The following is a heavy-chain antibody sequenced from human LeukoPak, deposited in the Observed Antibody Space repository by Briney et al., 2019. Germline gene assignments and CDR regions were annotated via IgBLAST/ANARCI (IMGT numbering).Heavy chain of an antibody. D-gene: IGHD2-21*01. Sequence: SETLSLTCTVSGGSISSSSYYWGWIRQPPGKGLEWIGSIYYSGSTYYNPSLKSRVTISVDTSKNQFSLKLSSVTAADTAVYYCARSNPVVAFDIWGQGTMVTVSS. CDR2: IYYSGST. V-gene: IGHV4-39*01. CDR3: ARSNPVVAFDI. CDR1: GGSISSSSYY. J-gene: IGHJ3*02.